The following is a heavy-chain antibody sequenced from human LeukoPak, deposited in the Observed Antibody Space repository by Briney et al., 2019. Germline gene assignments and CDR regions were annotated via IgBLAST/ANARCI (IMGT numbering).Heavy chain of an antibody. CDR3: ARGSDYDSWSGYRTYFDY. J-gene: IGHJ4*02. CDR1: GGSISSYY. V-gene: IGHV4-59*01. Sequence: SETLSLTCTVSGGSISSYYWSWIRQPPGKGLEWIGYIYYSGSTNYNPSLKSRVTISVDTSKNQFSLKLSSVTAADTAVYYCARGSDYDSWSGYRTYFDYWGQGTLVTVSS. CDR2: IYYSGST. D-gene: IGHD3-3*01.